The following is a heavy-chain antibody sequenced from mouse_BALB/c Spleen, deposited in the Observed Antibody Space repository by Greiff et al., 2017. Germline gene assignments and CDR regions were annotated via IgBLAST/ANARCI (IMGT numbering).Heavy chain of an antibody. CDR3: AKETDNGSSPYYFDY. V-gene: IGHV14-1*02. D-gene: IGHD1-1*01. CDR1: GFNINDYY. J-gene: IGHJ2*01. Sequence: VQLKQSGAELVRPGALVKLSCKASGFNINDYYMHWVKQRPEQGLEWIGWIDPENGNTIYDPKFQGKASLTADKSSNTAYLQLSSLTSEDTAVYYSAKETDNGSSPYYFDYWGQGTTLTVSS. CDR2: IDPENGNT.